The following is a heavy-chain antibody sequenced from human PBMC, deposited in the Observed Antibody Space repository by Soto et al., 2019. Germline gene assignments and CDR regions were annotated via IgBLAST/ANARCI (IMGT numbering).Heavy chain of an antibody. Sequence: GGSLRLSCAASGFTFSSHEMNWVRQAPGKGLEWVSYISSSGGTVYYADSVKGRFTISRENAKNSLYLQMNSLRAEETAVYYCARGGRYFSYWGQGTLFRVSS. J-gene: IGHJ4*02. CDR2: ISSSGGTV. V-gene: IGHV3-48*03. D-gene: IGHD1-26*01. CDR1: GFTFSSHE. CDR3: ARGGRYFSY.